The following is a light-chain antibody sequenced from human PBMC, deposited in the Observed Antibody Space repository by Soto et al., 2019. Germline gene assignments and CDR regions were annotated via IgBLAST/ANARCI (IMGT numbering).Light chain of an antibody. CDR1: QSVSSFY. J-gene: IGKJ4*01. CDR2: GAS. Sequence: EIVLTQSPATLSLSPGERATLSCRASQSVSSFYLAWYQQKPGQAPRLLIYGASYRASGSPDRFSGSWSGTDFTLTISRLEPEDSAVYYCQYYGRSPGVTFGGGTKVEIK. CDR3: QYYGRSPGVT. V-gene: IGKV3-20*01.